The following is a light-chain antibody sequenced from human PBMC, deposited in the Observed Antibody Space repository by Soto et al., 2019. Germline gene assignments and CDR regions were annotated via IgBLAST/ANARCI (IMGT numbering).Light chain of an antibody. J-gene: IGKJ1*01. CDR2: DAS. CDR1: QSISSNY. V-gene: IGKV3-20*01. Sequence: EIVLTQSPGTLSLSPGERATLSSRASQSISSNYLAWYQQTPGQAPRLLIYDASSRAAGIPDRFSGSGSGTDFTLTISRLEPEDFGVYYCQQYGGSPRTFGQGTKVDIK. CDR3: QQYGGSPRT.